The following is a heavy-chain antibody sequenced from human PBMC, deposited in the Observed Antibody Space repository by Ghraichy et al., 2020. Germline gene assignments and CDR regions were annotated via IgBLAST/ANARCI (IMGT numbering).Heavy chain of an antibody. Sequence: SVKVSCKASGGIFRSYAFSWVRQAPGQGLEWMGGVIPIYETTNYAQNFQGRVTITADESTSTAYMELDTLTSKDTAAYYCASATYNSGWQFDYWGQGTLVTVSS. CDR1: GGIFRSYA. CDR3: ASATYNSGWQFDY. V-gene: IGHV1-69*13. CDR2: VIPIYETT. D-gene: IGHD6-19*01. J-gene: IGHJ4*02.